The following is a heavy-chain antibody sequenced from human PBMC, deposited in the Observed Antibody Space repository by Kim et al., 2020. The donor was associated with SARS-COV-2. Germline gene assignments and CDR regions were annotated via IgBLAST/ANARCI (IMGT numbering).Heavy chain of an antibody. V-gene: IGHV3-30*18. CDR3: AKEGYSSSFDP. J-gene: IGHJ5*02. CDR1: GFTFSSYG. Sequence: GGSLRLSCAASGFTFSSYGMHWVRQAPGKGLEWVAVISYDGSNKYYADSVKGRFTISRDNSKNTLYLQMNSLRAEDTAVYYCAKEGYSSSFDPWGQRTLV. CDR2: ISYDGSNK. D-gene: IGHD6-13*01.